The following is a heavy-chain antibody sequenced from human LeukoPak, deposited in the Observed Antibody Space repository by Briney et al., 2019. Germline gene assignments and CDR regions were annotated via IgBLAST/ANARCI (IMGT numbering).Heavy chain of an antibody. CDR2: IIPIFGTA. V-gene: IGHV1-69*05. J-gene: IGHJ5*02. D-gene: IGHD4-23*01. CDR1: GGTFSSYA. CDR3: ARATVVTNWFDP. Sequence: EASVKVSCKASGGTFSSYAISWVRQAPGQGLEWMGGIIPIFGTANYAQKFQGRVTITTDESTSTAYTELSSLRSEDTAVYYCARATVVTNWFDPWGQGTLVTVSS.